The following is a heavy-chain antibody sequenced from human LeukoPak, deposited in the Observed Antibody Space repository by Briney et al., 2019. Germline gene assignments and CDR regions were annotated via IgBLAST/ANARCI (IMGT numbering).Heavy chain of an antibody. CDR2: INPNSGGT. CDR3: AREGFGSAAIREGYYYYYGMDV. CDR1: GYTFTGYY. Sequence: GASVKVSCKASGYTFTGYYMHWVRQAPGQGLEWMGWINPNSGGTNYAQKFQGRVTMTRDTSISTAYMELSRLRSDDTAVYYCAREGFGSAAIREGYYYYYGMDVWGKGTTVTVSS. V-gene: IGHV1-2*02. J-gene: IGHJ6*04. D-gene: IGHD2-2*01.